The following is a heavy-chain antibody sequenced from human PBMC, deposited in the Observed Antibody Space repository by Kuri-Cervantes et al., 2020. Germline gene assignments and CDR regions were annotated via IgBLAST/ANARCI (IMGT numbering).Heavy chain of an antibody. D-gene: IGHD1-14*01. J-gene: IGHJ4*02. CDR2: IYFSGST. CDR3: ARARSTEFKFLGFDY. V-gene: IGHV4-59*01. Sequence: GSLRLSCTVSGGSTTNYYWNWIRQPPGKELEWIGYIYFSGSTNYNPSLKSRVTISVDTSKNQFSLKLSSVTAADTAVYYCARARSTEFKFLGFDYWGQGTLVTVSS. CDR1: GGSTTNYY.